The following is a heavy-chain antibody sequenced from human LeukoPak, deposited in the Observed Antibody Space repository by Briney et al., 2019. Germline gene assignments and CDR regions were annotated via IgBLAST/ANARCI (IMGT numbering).Heavy chain of an antibody. CDR2: ISYDGSNK. J-gene: IGHJ4*02. V-gene: IGHV3-30*04. CDR3: ASDSGYDFRSPGDY. CDR1: GFTFSSYA. Sequence: GGSLRLSCAASGFTFSSYAMHWVRQAPGKGLEGVAVISYDGSNKYYAASVKGRFTISRDNSKNTLYLQMNSLRAEDTAVYYCASDSGYDFRSPGDYWGQGTLVTVSS. D-gene: IGHD5-12*01.